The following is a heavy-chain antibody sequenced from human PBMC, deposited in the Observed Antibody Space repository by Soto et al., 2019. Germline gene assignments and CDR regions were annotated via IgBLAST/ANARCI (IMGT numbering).Heavy chain of an antibody. CDR1: GYTFTSYY. J-gene: IGHJ4*02. CDR3: ARGSPLWFGELLRVDFDY. CDR2: INPSGGST. D-gene: IGHD3-10*01. V-gene: IGHV1-46*03. Sequence: GASVKVSCKASGYTFTSYYMHWVRQAPGQGLEWMGIINPSGGSTSYAQKFQGRVTMTRDTSTSTVYMELSSLRSEDTAVYYCARGSPLWFGELLRVDFDYWGQGTLVTVSS.